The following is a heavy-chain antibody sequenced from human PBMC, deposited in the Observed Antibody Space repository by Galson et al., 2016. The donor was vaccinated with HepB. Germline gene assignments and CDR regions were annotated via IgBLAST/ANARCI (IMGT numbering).Heavy chain of an antibody. J-gene: IGHJ6*02. CDR1: GYSSTSYT. D-gene: IGHD3-22*01. CDR2: INAGSGDT. CDR3: ATSYDSSGYYPYYYYGLDV. V-gene: IGHV1-3*01. Sequence: VKVSCKASGYSSTSYTIHWVRQAPGQRLECMGWINAGSGDTKYSRRFQGRVTITRDTSASTAYMELSSLRSEDTAIYYCATSYDSSGYYPYYYYGLDVWGQGTAVTVSS.